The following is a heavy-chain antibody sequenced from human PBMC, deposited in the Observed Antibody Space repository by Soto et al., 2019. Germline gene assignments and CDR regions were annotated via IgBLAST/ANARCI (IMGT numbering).Heavy chain of an antibody. Sequence: PGGSLRLSCMASGFPPSTYGFSTYAMTWVRQPPGKGLEWVSVITGSGSHSYYADSVKGRFTISRDNSRNTLFLQMDSLRADDTAVYFCAKGTSSEFLLSFDDWGHGTLVTVSS. J-gene: IGHJ4*01. CDR3: AKGTSSEFLLSFDD. CDR1: GFPPSTYGFSTYA. CDR2: ITGSGSHS. V-gene: IGHV3-23*01. D-gene: IGHD3-10*01.